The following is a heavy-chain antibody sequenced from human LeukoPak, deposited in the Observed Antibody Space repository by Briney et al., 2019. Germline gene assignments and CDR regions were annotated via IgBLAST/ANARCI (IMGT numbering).Heavy chain of an antibody. J-gene: IGHJ6*02. CDR1: GYTFTSYD. V-gene: IGHV1-8*01. Sequence: ASVKVSCKASGYTFTSYDINWVRQATGQGLEWMGWMNPNSGSTGYAQKFQGRVTMTRNTSISTAYMELSSLRSEDTAVYYCARGPLRDRSSTSCYSGYYYYYGMDVWGQGTTVTVSS. CDR2: MNPNSGST. CDR3: ARGPLRDRSSTSCYSGYYYYYGMDV. D-gene: IGHD2-2*01.